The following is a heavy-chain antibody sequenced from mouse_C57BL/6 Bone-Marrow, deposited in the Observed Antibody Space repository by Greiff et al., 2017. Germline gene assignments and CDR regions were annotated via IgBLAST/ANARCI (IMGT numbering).Heavy chain of an antibody. J-gene: IGHJ4*01. CDR3: ARWDYGSSMDY. D-gene: IGHD1-1*01. V-gene: IGHV1-72*01. CDR2: IDPNSVGT. CDR1: GYTFPSYW. Sequence: VQLQQPGAELVKPGASVKLSCKASGYTFPSYWMHGVKQRPGRGLGWIGRIDPNSVGTKYNKKFKSKATLTVDKPSSTAYMQLSSLTSEDSAVYYCARWDYGSSMDYWGQGTSVTVSS.